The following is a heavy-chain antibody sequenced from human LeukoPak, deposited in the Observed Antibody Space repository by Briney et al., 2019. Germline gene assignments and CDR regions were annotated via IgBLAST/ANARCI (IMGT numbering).Heavy chain of an antibody. Sequence: GESLKISCGASGFTFSKYAMSWVRLAPGKGLGWVSGVSGSGGVTYYADSVKGRFTISRDNSKNTLHLQMNSLRAEDTAVYYCAKQLGYCSDGSCYFPYWGQGTLVTVSS. CDR2: VSGSGGVT. V-gene: IGHV3-23*01. CDR1: GFTFSKYA. J-gene: IGHJ4*02. CDR3: AKQLGYCSDGSCYFPY. D-gene: IGHD2-15*01.